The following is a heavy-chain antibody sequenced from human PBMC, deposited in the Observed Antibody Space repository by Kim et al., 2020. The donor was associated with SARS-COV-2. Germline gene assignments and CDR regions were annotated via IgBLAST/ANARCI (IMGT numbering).Heavy chain of an antibody. D-gene: IGHD3-16*02. CDR3: ARGDSGEISLYRSGTRRYYYYDYMDV. CDR1: GGSFSGYY. CDR2: VNYSGSA. J-gene: IGHJ6*03. Sequence: SETLSLTCAVYGGSFSGYYWSWIRQPPEKGLEWIGEVNYSGSATYNPSLKSRVTISVDTSKNQFSLKLTSVTAADTAVYYCARGDSGEISLYRSGTRRYYYYDYMDVWGKGTTVTVSS. V-gene: IGHV4-34*01.